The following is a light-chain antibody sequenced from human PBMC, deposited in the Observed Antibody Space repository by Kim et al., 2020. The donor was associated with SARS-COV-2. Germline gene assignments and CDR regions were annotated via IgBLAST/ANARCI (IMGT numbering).Light chain of an antibody. V-gene: IGLV2-14*03. CDR1: RTDIGTYDY. Sequence: GHTITISCTGTRTDIGTYDYISWYQQHSDKAPKRMIYYVNNRPSGVSSRFSGSKSDNTASLTISGLQTEDEATYYCSSYAGSNTLVFGGGTQLTVL. CDR2: YVN. J-gene: IGLJ2*01. CDR3: SSYAGSNTLV.